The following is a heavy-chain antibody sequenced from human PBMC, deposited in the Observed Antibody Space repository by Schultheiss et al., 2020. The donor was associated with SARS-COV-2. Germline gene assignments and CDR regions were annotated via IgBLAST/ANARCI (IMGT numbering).Heavy chain of an antibody. V-gene: IGHV4-34*01. Sequence: SQTLSLTCAVYGGSFSGYYWSWIRQPPGKGLEWIGEINHSGSTYYNPSLKSRVTISVDTSKNQFSLKLGSVTAADTAVYYCARGRIVLMVYTRPFDPWGQGTLVTVSS. CDR2: INHSGST. CDR3: ARGRIVLMVYTRPFDP. D-gene: IGHD2-8*01. CDR1: GGSFSGYY. J-gene: IGHJ5*02.